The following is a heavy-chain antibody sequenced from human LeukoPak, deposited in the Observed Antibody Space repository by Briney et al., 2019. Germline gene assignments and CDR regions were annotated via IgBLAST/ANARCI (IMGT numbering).Heavy chain of an antibody. CDR1: GFTFTSYS. V-gene: IGHV3-21*01. D-gene: IGHD5-18*01. J-gene: IGHJ4*02. CDR3: ARVPTAMANG. CDR2: ISSSSSYI. Sequence: PGGSLRLSCAASGFTFTSYSMNWVRQAPGKGLEWVSSISSSSSYIYYADSVKGRFTISRDNAKNSLYLQMNSLRAEDTAVYYCARVPTAMANGWGQGTLVTVSS.